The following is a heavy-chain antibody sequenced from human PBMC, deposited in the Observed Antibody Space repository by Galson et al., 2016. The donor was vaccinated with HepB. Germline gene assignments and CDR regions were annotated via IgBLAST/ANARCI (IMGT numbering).Heavy chain of an antibody. CDR1: IFSFVSYA. Sequence: SLRLSCAASIFSFVSYAMNWVRHVPGKGLEWVSGIGRSGGSTHYADSVKGRFTISRDNSKNTLYLQMNSPRDEDTAIYYCAKLWAPDLITGSTFFDYWGQGIQVTVSS. D-gene: IGHD1-7*01. J-gene: IGHJ4*02. CDR3: AKLWAPDLITGSTFFDY. V-gene: IGHV3-23*01. CDR2: IGRSGGST.